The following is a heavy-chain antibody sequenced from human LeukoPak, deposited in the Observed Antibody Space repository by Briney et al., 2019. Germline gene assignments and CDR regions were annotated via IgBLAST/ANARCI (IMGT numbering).Heavy chain of an antibody. Sequence: GGSLRLSCAASGFTFSSYAMSWVRQAPGKGLEWVSAISGSGGSTYYADSVKGRFTISRDNSKNTLYLQMNNLRAEDTAVYYCAKVSCSSTSCPLDYWGQGTLVTVSS. J-gene: IGHJ4*02. CDR3: AKVSCSSTSCPLDY. V-gene: IGHV3-23*01. CDR1: GFTFSSYA. CDR2: ISGSGGST. D-gene: IGHD2-2*01.